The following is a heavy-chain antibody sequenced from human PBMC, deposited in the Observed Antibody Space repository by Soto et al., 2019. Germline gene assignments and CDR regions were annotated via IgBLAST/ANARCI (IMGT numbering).Heavy chain of an antibody. CDR1: GFTFFNYA. Sequence: EVQLLESGGGLVQPGGSLRLSCAASGFTFFNYAMSWVRQAPGKGLEWVSGISGSSGITDYADSVKGRFTISRDNSKNTMYLQMKSLRAEDAAVYYCAKYSAYDFSQNPYYYYGMDVWGQGTTVTVSS. J-gene: IGHJ6*02. D-gene: IGHD3-3*01. CDR2: ISGSSGIT. V-gene: IGHV3-23*01. CDR3: AKYSAYDFSQNPYYYYGMDV.